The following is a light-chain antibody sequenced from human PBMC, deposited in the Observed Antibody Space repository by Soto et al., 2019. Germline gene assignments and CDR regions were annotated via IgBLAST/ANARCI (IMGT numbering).Light chain of an antibody. CDR2: GAS. CDR1: QTVGSY. V-gene: IGKV3-15*01. CDR3: QQHNNWPLT. Sequence: EIVMTQSPATLSVSPGERATLSCRASQTVGSYLVWYQQKPGQAPSLLIYGASTRAAGIPARFSGSGSGTDFTLTISSLQSEDFAVYYCQQHNNWPLTFGGGTKVEIK. J-gene: IGKJ4*01.